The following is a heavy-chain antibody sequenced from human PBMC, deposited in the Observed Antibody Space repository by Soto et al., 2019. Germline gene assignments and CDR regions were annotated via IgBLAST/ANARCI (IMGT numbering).Heavy chain of an antibody. CDR2: ISGSGGST. CDR3: AKTMEDDYSNYGWFDP. Sequence: PGGSLRLSCAASGFTFSSYAMSWVRQAPGKGLEWVSAISGSGGSTYYADSVKGRFTISRDNSKNTLYLQMNSLRAEDTAVYYCAKTMEDDYSNYGWFDPWGQGTLVTVSS. V-gene: IGHV3-23*01. D-gene: IGHD4-4*01. J-gene: IGHJ5*02. CDR1: GFTFSSYA.